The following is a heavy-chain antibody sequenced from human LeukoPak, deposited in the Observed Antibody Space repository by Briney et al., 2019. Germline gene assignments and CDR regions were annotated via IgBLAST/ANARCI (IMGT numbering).Heavy chain of an antibody. Sequence: TSETLSLTCTVSGGSISSSSYYWGWIRQPPGKGLEWIGSIYYSGSTYYNPSLKSRVTISVDTSKNQFSLKLSSVTAADTAVYYCAGYSSSWWGSYYGMDVWGQGTTVTVSS. CDR1: GGSISSSSYY. D-gene: IGHD6-13*01. CDR2: IYYSGST. CDR3: AGYSSSWWGSYYGMDV. J-gene: IGHJ6*02. V-gene: IGHV4-39*07.